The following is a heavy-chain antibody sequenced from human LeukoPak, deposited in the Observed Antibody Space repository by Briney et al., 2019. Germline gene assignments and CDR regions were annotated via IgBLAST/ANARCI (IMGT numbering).Heavy chain of an antibody. D-gene: IGHD3-16*01. CDR3: AREGRGGFDH. V-gene: IGHV3-7*01. CDR2: IKQDGSEK. Sequence: GGSLRLSCAGSGFTFSSYWMSWVRQAPGKGLEWVANIKQDGSEKEYVDSVKGRFTISRDNAENSLYLQMNSLRAEDTAVYYCAREGRGGFDHWGQGTLVTVSS. J-gene: IGHJ4*02. CDR1: GFTFSSYW.